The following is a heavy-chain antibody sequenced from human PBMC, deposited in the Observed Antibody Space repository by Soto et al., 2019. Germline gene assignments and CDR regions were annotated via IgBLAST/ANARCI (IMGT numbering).Heavy chain of an antibody. J-gene: IGHJ4*02. CDR2: ITGRGDRT. CDR3: AKDWGSGWFRAYFDN. D-gene: IGHD6-19*01. Sequence: EGQLLESGGGLAQPGGSLRLSCEVFGFTFDTYGMRWVRQAPWKCLEWVAAITGRGDRTDYADSVKGRFTISIDNSNNTLYLEMNSLRAEDTAVYYCAKDWGSGWFRAYFDNWGQGTQVNVSS. CDR1: GFTFDTYG. V-gene: IGHV3-23*01.